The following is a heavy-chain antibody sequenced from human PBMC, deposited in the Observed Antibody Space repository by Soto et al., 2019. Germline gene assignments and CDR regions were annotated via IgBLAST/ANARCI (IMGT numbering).Heavy chain of an antibody. J-gene: IGHJ6*02. Sequence: GGSLRLSCAASGFTFSSYDMHWVRQATGKGLEWVSAIGTAGDPYYSGSVKGRFTISRENAKNSLYLQMNSLRAGDTAVYYCARGRGQQLGYYYYYYGMDVWGQGTTVTVSS. D-gene: IGHD6-13*01. CDR1: GFTFSSYD. CDR3: ARGRGQQLGYYYYYYGMDV. V-gene: IGHV3-13*05. CDR2: IGTAGDP.